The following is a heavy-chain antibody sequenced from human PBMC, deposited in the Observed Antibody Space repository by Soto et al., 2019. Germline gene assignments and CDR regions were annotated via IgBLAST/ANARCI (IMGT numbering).Heavy chain of an antibody. CDR3: ARDGRGYCSGGSCYGYYYGMDV. Sequence: SETLSLTCTVSGGSISSGDYYWSWIRQPPGKGLEWIGYIYYSGSTYYNPYLKSRVTISVDTSKNQFSLKLSSVTAADTAVYYCARDGRGYCSGGSCYGYYYGMDVWGQGTTVTVSS. V-gene: IGHV4-30-4*01. CDR1: GGSISSGDYY. CDR2: IYYSGST. J-gene: IGHJ6*02. D-gene: IGHD2-15*01.